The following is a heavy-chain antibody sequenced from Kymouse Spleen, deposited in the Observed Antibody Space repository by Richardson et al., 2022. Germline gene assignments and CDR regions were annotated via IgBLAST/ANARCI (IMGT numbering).Heavy chain of an antibody. D-gene: IGHD6-13*01. CDR2: IRSKANSYAT. Sequence: EVQLVESGGGLVQPGGSLKLSCAASGFTFSGSAMHWVRQASGKGLEWVGRIRSKANSYATAYAASVKGRFTISRDDSKNTAYLQMNSLKTEDTAVYYCTRHSSSSFDPWGQGTLVTVSS. V-gene: IGHV3-73*02. CDR1: GFTFSGSA. J-gene: IGHJ5*02. CDR3: TRHSSSSFDP.